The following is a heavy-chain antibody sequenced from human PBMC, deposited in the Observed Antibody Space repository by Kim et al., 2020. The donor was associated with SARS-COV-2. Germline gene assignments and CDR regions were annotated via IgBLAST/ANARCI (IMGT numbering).Heavy chain of an antibody. J-gene: IGHJ6*02. Sequence: SETLSLTCTVSGGSISSYYWSWIRQPPGKGLEWIGYIYYSGSTNYNPSLKSRVTISVDTSKNQFSLKLSSVTAADTAVYYCAIREGGLEWGYYYGMDVWGQGTTVTVSS. CDR3: AIREGGLEWGYYYGMDV. CDR1: GGSISSYY. D-gene: IGHD1-1*01. V-gene: IGHV4-59*13. CDR2: IYYSGST.